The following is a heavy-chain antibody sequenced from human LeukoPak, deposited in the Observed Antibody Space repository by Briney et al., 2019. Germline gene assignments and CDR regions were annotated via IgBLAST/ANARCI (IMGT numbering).Heavy chain of an antibody. D-gene: IGHD1-1*01. CDR2: ISYDGSNK. CDR1: GFTFSSYA. V-gene: IGHV3-30*04. J-gene: IGHJ6*03. CDR3: AKSFLEPEAYDYYMDV. Sequence: GRSLRLSCAASGFTFSSYAMHWVRQAPGKGLEWVAVISYDGSNKYYADSVKGRFTISRDNSKNTLYLQMNSLRAEDTAVYYCAKSFLEPEAYDYYMDVWGKGTTVTVSS.